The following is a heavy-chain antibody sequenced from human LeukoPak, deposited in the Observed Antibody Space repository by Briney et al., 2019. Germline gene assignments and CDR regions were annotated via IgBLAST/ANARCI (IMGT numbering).Heavy chain of an antibody. CDR3: ARDRGWLQSRSWFDP. CDR2: INPNSGGT. V-gene: IGHV1-2*02. D-gene: IGHD5-24*01. J-gene: IGHJ5*02. CDR1: GYTFTGYY. Sequence: ASVKVSCKASGYTFTGYYMHWVRQAPGQGLEWMGWINPNSGGTDYAQKFQGRVTMTRDTSISTAYMELSRLRSDDTAVYYCARDRGWLQSRSWFDPWGQGTLVTVSS.